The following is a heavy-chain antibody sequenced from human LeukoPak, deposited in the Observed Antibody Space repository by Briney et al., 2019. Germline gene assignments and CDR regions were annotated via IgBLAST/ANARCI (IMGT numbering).Heavy chain of an antibody. J-gene: IGHJ2*01. V-gene: IGHV1-2*02. CDR3: ARDTGYSSGWPHWYFDL. Sequence: ASVKVSCKASGYTFTGYYMHWVRQAPGQGLEWMGWINPNSGGTNYAQKFRGRVTMTRDTSISTAYMELSRLRSDDTAVYYCARDTGYSSGWPHWYFDLWGRGTLVTVSS. D-gene: IGHD6-19*01. CDR2: INPNSGGT. CDR1: GYTFTGYY.